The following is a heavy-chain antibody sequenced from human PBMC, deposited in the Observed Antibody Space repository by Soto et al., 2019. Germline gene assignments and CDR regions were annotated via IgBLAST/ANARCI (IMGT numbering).Heavy chain of an antibody. Sequence: GGSLRLSCAASGFTFSSYAMTWVRQAPGKGLEWVSTIYNSGGITYYADSVKGRFTISRDNSKNTLYLQMYSLRAEDTAVYYCAKDTFDTTMAKTDYWGQGTLVTVSS. CDR1: GFTFSSYA. V-gene: IGHV3-23*01. CDR3: AKDTFDTTMAKTDY. J-gene: IGHJ4*02. D-gene: IGHD5-18*01. CDR2: IYNSGGIT.